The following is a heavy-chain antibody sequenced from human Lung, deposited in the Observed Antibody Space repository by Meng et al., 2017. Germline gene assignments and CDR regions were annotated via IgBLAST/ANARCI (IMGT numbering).Heavy chain of an antibody. CDR1: GLSFSTYP. J-gene: IGHJ3*02. CDR3: TRRGNWGSAFDI. Sequence: GQLVEAGGGVVQPGRSLRLSCVASGLSFSTYPVHWVRQAPGKGLQWVAIIAHDGYNKDYADSVKGRFTISRDNSKNTLSLEMNDLRVEDTAVYYCTRRGNWGSAFDIWGQGTMVTVSS. CDR2: IAHDGYNK. D-gene: IGHD3-16*01. V-gene: IGHV3-30*04.